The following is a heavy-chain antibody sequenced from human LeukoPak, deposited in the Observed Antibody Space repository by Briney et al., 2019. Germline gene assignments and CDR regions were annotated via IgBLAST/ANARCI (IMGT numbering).Heavy chain of an antibody. V-gene: IGHV1-18*01. D-gene: IGHD2-2*01. J-gene: IGHJ4*02. CDR2: ISAYNGNT. CDR3: ARDSGSCSSTSCYFDY. CDR1: GYTFTSYG. Sequence: GASVKVSCKASGYTFTSYGISWVRQAPGQGLEWMGWISAYNGNTNYAQKLQGRVTMTTDTSTSTAYMELRSLRSDDTAVYYCARDSGSCSSTSCYFDYWGQGTLVTVSS.